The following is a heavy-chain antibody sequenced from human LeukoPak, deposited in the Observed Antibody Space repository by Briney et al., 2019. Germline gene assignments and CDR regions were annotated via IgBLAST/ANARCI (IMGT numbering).Heavy chain of an antibody. V-gene: IGHV3-13*01. Sequence: PGGSLRLSCATSGFSFSSYDIHWLRQAAGRGLEWVSSITTSGDTNYAASVRGRFTISRENAKNSLFPQMNSLRPQDTAIYFCAIFVHYYDTTGYRKEGWDFWGTGTTVAVSP. CDR3: AIFVHYYDTTGYRKEGWDF. CDR1: GFSFSSYD. CDR2: ITTSGDT. J-gene: IGHJ6*04. D-gene: IGHD3-22*01.